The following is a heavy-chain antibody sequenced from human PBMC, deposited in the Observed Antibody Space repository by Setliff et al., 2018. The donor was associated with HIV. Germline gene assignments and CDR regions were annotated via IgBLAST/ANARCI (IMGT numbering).Heavy chain of an antibody. CDR2: IDSSGTT. D-gene: IGHD3-10*01. Sequence: PSETLSLTCTLSGGSFGGYRWSWIRQSAGRGLEWIGRIDSSGTTDYKHSLKGRVAISVDTSRNQFSLRVTSVTAADTAVYFCARDRHSSGLGSYGPWGPGILVTVSS. CDR1: GGSFGGYR. J-gene: IGHJ5*02. CDR3: ARDRHSSGLGSYGP. V-gene: IGHV4-4*07.